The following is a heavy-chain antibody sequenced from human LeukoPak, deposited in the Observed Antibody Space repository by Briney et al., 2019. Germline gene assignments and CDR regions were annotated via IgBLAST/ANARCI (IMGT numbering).Heavy chain of an antibody. CDR2: IWYGGSNK. CDR3: ARETDASGYYEDY. CDR1: GFTFSHYA. D-gene: IGHD3-3*01. J-gene: IGHJ4*02. V-gene: IGHV3-33*01. Sequence: QPGGSLRLSCAASGFTFSHYAMHWVRQAPGKGLEWVAVIWYGGSNKYYADSVRGRFTISRDNSKNTLSLQMNSLRAEDTAVYFCARETDASGYYEDYWGQGTLVTVSP.